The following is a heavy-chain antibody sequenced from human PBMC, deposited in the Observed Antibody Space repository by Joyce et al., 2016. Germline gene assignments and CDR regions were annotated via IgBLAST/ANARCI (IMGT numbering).Heavy chain of an antibody. D-gene: IGHD3-22*01. V-gene: IGHV1-8*01. J-gene: IGHJ3*02. Sequence: QVQLVQSGAEVKRPGASVTVSCKASGYTFINYDINWVRQATGQGLEWMGWMNPKSGHTGNAQKCRGRVTMTRNNYISTAYMELSNLRSEDTAVYYCARGLRYDSGDYYDGAFDIWGQGTMVTVSS. CDR2: MNPKSGHT. CDR3: ARGLRYDSGDYYDGAFDI. CDR1: GYTFINYD.